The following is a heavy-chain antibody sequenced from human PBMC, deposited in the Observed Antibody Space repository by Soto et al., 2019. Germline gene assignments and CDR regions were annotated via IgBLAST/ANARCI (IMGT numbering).Heavy chain of an antibody. Sequence: QVQLQQWGAGLLKPSETLSLTCAVYGGSFSGYYWSWIRQPPGKGLEWIGEINHSGSTNYNPSLKSRVTISVDTSKNQFSLKLSSVTAADTAVYYCARGRYCYGSGRWDYWGQGTLVTVSS. J-gene: IGHJ4*02. D-gene: IGHD3-10*01. CDR1: GGSFSGYY. CDR3: ARGRYCYGSGRWDY. V-gene: IGHV4-34*01. CDR2: INHSGST.